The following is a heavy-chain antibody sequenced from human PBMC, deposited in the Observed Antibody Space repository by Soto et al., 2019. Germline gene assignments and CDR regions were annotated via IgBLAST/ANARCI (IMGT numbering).Heavy chain of an antibody. J-gene: IGHJ4*02. V-gene: IGHV3-30-3*01. CDR2: ISEDGSVQ. Sequence: QVHLVESGGGVVQAGRSLRLSCTASGLTLNSFAIHWVRQAPGKGLEWVSVISEDGSVQYYADSVRGRFIISRDKSKDTVHLEMNSLRVEDTAVFYCARSRSGAVPDSFGYWGQGTPVTVSS. CDR3: ARSRSGAVPDSFGY. CDR1: GLTLNSFA. D-gene: IGHD3-3*01.